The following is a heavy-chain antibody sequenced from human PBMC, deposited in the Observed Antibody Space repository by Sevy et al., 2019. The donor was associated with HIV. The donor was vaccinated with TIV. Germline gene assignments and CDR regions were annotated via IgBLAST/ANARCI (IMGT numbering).Heavy chain of an antibody. V-gene: IGHV3-30*03. CDR3: ARRDVNHQFLLDY. J-gene: IGHJ4*02. Sequence: GGSLRLSCAASGFTFHDYAMHWVRQAPGKGLEWLSYISYDERDIYYLDSVRGRFSVFIDNSRQTLFLQMDSLGPGDTAIYYCARRDVNHQFLLDYWGQGILVTVSS. CDR1: GFTFHDYA. CDR2: ISYDERDI. D-gene: IGHD2-21*01.